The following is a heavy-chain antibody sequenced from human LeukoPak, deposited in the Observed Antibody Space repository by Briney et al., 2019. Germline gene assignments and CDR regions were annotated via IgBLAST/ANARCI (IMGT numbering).Heavy chain of an antibody. CDR2: ISSSSSYI. D-gene: IGHD3-22*01. CDR1: GFTLSAYS. J-gene: IGHJ4*02. Sequence: PGGSLRLSCAASGFTLSAYSMNWVRQAPGKGLEWVASISSSSSYIYYADSVKGRFTISRDNAKNSLYLQMNGLRAEDTAVYYCASSGYDSSGYYYGWGQGAQVTASS. V-gene: IGHV3-21*01. CDR3: ASSGYDSSGYYYG.